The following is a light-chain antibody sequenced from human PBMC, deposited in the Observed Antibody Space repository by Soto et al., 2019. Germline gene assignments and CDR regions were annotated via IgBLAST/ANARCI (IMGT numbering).Light chain of an antibody. CDR3: QQTYSAPPYT. V-gene: IGKV1-39*01. Sequence: DIQMTQSPSSLSASVGDRVTITCRASQSITSYLNWYQQKPGKAPKLLIYAASNLQSGVPSRFSGSGSGTDFTLIISSLQPEDFATYYCQQTYSAPPYTFGQGTKLEIK. J-gene: IGKJ2*01. CDR1: QSITSY. CDR2: AAS.